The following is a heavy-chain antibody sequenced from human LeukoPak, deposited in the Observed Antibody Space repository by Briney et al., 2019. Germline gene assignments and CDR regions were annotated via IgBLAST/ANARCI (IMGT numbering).Heavy chain of an antibody. J-gene: IGHJ4*02. D-gene: IGHD6-6*01. V-gene: IGHV3-48*02. CDR3: ARGGAARPDY. Sequence: GGSLRLSCVGSGFTFSNYGMNWVRQASGRGLEWVSYISSSSTTSYAESVKGRFTISRDNAKNSLYLQINSLRDEDTAVYYCARGGAARPDYWGQGTLVTVSS. CDR1: GFTFSNYG. CDR2: ISSSSTT.